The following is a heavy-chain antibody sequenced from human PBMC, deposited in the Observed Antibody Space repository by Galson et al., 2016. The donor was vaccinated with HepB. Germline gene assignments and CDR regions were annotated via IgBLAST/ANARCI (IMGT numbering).Heavy chain of an antibody. Sequence: EPLSLTCTVSGGSIXXXYWXXXRQXXXKGXXWIXXXHSXXXTXXXPSLXSRVTISLDTSKSQFXLHLXSVTAADSAIYCCARELNDSWRDWGFDLWGRGTLXAVSS. V-gene: IGHV4-59*01. D-gene: IGHD1-1*01. CDR3: ARELNDSWRDWGFDL. J-gene: IGHJ2*01. CDR2: XHSXXXT. CDR1: GGSIXXXY.